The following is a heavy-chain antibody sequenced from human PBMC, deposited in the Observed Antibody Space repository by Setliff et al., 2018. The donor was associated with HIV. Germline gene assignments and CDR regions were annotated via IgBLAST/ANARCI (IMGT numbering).Heavy chain of an antibody. CDR3: ARDLYSAFEYFDS. CDR2: ISYDGSNK. CDR1: GFTFSSHA. V-gene: IGHV3-30*01. Sequence: SLRLSCAASGFTFSSHAMHWVRQAPGKGLQWVAVISYDGSNKYYADSVKGRFTISRDNSKNTLYLQMDSLRAEDTAVYYCARDLYSAFEYFDSWGQGTLVTVS. D-gene: IGHD5-12*01. J-gene: IGHJ4*02.